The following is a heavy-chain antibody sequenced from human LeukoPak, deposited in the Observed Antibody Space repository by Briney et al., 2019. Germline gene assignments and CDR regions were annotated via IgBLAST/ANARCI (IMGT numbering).Heavy chain of an antibody. V-gene: IGHV4-61*02. CDR3: ASMYCSGGSCYGNNWFDP. D-gene: IGHD2-15*01. J-gene: IGHJ5*02. CDR2: IYTSGST. CDR1: GGSISSGSYY. Sequence: SETLSLTCTVSGGSISSGSYYWSWIRQPAGKGLEWIGRIYTSGSTNYNPSPKSRVTISVDTSKNQFSLKLSSVTAADTAVYYCASMYCSGGSCYGNNWFDPWGQGTLVTVSS.